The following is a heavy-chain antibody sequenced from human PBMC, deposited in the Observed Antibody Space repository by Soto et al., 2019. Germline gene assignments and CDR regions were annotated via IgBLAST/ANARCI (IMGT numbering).Heavy chain of an antibody. CDR2: INAGNGET. D-gene: IGHD2-2*02. J-gene: IGHJ5*02. Sequence: VQLVQSGAEVMQPGASVKVSCKASGYTFTTYTIQWVRQAPGQRLEWMGWINAGNGETKYSQHFQGRVTITRDTSASTAYMELNSLRSEDTAVYYCARSTTSCYSLCWFDPWGQGTLVTVSS. V-gene: IGHV1-3*01. CDR3: ARSTTSCYSLCWFDP. CDR1: GYTFTTYT.